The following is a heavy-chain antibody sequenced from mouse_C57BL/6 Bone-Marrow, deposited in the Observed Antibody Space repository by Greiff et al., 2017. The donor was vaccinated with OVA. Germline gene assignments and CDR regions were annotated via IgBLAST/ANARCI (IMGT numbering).Heavy chain of an antibody. V-gene: IGHV2-3*01. CDR2: IWGDGST. CDR3: AKLAAQAAAWFAY. D-gene: IGHD3-2*02. Sequence: VKLMESGPGLVAPSQSLSITCTVSGFSLTSYGVSWVRQPPGKGLEWLGVIWGDGSTNYHSALISRPGLIKDNSKSQVFLELNHLQTDDTATYYCAKLAAQAAAWFAYWGQGTLVTVSA. J-gene: IGHJ3*01. CDR1: GFSLTSYG.